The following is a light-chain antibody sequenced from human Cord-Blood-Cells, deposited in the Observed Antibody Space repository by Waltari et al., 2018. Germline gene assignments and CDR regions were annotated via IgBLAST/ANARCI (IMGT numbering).Light chain of an antibody. CDR2: DVS. J-gene: IGLJ1*01. CDR3: CSYAGSYTYV. V-gene: IGLV2-11*01. Sequence: QSALTQPCSVSGSPGQSVTISCTGTSSDVGGYNYFSWYQQHPGKAPKLMIYDVSKRPSGVPDRFSGSKSGNTASLTISGLQAEDEADYYCCSYAGSYTYVFGTGTKVTVL. CDR1: SSDVGGYNY.